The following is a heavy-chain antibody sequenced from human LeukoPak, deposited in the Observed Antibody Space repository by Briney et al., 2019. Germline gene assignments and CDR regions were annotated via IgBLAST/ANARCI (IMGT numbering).Heavy chain of an antibody. CDR1: GFTFTDYH. J-gene: IGHJ4*02. CDR2: ISSSGTVI. CDR3: ARDYNC. Sequence: PGGSLRLSCAASGFTFTDYHMSWIRQAPGKGLEWVSYISSSGTVIYYGDSVKGRFTISRDNAKKSLYLQMNGLRAEDTAVYYCARDYNCWGQGTLVTVSS. V-gene: IGHV3-11*01. D-gene: IGHD3-10*01.